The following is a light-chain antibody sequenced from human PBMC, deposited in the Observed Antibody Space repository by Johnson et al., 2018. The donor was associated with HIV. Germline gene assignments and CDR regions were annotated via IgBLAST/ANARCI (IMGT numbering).Light chain of an antibody. CDR1: DSNIGNNY. CDR2: DND. J-gene: IGLJ1*01. CDR3: GTWDSSLSAGV. Sequence: QSVLTQPPSVSAAPGQKVTISCFGSDSNIGNNYVSWYQHLPGTAPKLLIYDNDKRPSGIPDRFSGSKSGTSATLGITGLQTGDEADYYCGTWDSSLSAGVFGTGAKVTVL. V-gene: IGLV1-51*01.